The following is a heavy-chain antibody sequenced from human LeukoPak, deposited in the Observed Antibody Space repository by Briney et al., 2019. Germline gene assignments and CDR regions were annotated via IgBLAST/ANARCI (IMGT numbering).Heavy chain of an antibody. J-gene: IGHJ5*02. CDR2: IYYSGST. CDR3: AGLIRPGWFDP. CDR1: GGSISSSIDY. V-gene: IGHV4-39*01. D-gene: IGHD1-14*01. Sequence: SETLSLTCTVSGGSISSSIDYWGWIRQPPGKGLEWIANIYYSGSTYYNPSLKSRVTISVDTSKNQFSLKLNSVTAADTAVYYCAGLIRPGWFDPWGQGTLVTVSS.